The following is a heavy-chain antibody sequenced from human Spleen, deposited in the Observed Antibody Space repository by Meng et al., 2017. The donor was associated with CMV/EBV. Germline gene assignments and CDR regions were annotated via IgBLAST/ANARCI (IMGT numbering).Heavy chain of an antibody. J-gene: IGHJ6*02. CDR3: AIDRSGFYPTLMDV. V-gene: IGHV3-23*01. Sequence: GESLKISCSASGFTFGSHSMNWVRQAPGKGLEWVSGISGRGDKTFYGDSVKGRFTTSRDNSRHTSFLQLRSLRAEDTAVYYCAIDRSGFYPTLMDVWGQGTTVTVSS. D-gene: IGHD3-3*01. CDR2: ISGRGDKT. CDR1: GFTFGSHS.